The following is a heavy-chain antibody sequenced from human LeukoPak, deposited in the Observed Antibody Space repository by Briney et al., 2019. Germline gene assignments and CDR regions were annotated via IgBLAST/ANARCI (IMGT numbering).Heavy chain of an antibody. Sequence: GGSLRLSCAASGFTFRDFAMTWVRQAPGKGLEWVSIIGESVDSIYYADSVRGRFTISRDTSKNTLYLQMRSLRVEDTALYYCARPEGDYVFDYWGQGAPVTVSS. J-gene: IGHJ4*02. CDR3: ARPEGDYVFDY. V-gene: IGHV3-23*01. CDR1: GFTFRDFA. D-gene: IGHD4-17*01. CDR2: IGESVDSI.